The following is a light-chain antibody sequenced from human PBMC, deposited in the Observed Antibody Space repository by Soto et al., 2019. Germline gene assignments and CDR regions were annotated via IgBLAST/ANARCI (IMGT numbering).Light chain of an antibody. CDR2: STN. CDR3: ALYVGSGTVV. Sequence: QTVVSQEPSFPVSPGETVTLTCGLTSASVLTSYYPSWYQQTPGQAPRTLIYSTNIRSSGVTDRFSGSILGNKAALTITGAQADDESDYYCALYVGSGTVVFGGGTKVTVL. J-gene: IGLJ2*01. V-gene: IGLV8-61*01. CDR1: SASVLTSYY.